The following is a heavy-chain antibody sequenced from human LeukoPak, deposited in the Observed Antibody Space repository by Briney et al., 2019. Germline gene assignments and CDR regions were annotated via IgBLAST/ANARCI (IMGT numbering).Heavy chain of an antibody. Sequence: ASVKVSCKASGYTFTSYGISWVRQAPGQGLEWMGWISAYNGNTNCAQKLQGRVTMTRDIAINTVYLEVRSDDTAVYYCARGEQWLVRYWGQGTLVIVSS. CDR3: ARGEQWLVRY. CDR2: ISAYNGNT. V-gene: IGHV1-18*01. D-gene: IGHD6-19*01. J-gene: IGHJ4*02. CDR1: GYTFTSYG.